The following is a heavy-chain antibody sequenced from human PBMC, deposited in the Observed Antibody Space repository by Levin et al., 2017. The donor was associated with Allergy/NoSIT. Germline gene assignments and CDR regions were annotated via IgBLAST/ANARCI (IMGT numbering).Heavy chain of an antibody. CDR3: ATYRGLGD. J-gene: IGHJ4*02. D-gene: IGHD6-19*01. V-gene: IGHV3-7*01. CDR1: GFSFSNYW. Sequence: LSLTCEVSGFSFSNYWMSWVRQAPGKGLEWVANIKQDGSEKYYLDSVKGRFTISRDNVKNSLCLQMNSLRAEDTAVYYCATYRGLGDWGQGTLVTVSS. CDR2: IKQDGSEK.